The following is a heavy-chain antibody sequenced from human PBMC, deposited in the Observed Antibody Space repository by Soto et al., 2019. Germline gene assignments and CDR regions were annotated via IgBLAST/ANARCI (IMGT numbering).Heavy chain of an antibody. J-gene: IGHJ5*02. CDR1: GFIFSNYG. V-gene: IGHV3-33*01. D-gene: IGHD2-2*01. CDR2: IWFDGSNE. CDR3: ARDPDNTAIQPPAMGGWWFDH. Sequence: QVQVEESGGGVVQPGRSLRLSCAASGFIFSNYGIHWVGQAPGKGLEWVAHIWFDGSNEFYADSVKGRFTISRDNSKNLVYLQMSSLRADDTAVYYCARDPDNTAIQPPAMGGWWFDHWGQGTLVAVSS.